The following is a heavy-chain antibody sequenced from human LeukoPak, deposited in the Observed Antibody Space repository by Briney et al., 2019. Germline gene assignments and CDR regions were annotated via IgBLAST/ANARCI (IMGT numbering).Heavy chain of an antibody. CDR2: IWYDGSNK. V-gene: IGHV3-33*01. CDR3: ARYYSNSLDY. CDR1: GFTFSSYA. J-gene: IGHJ4*02. Sequence: PGGSLRLSCAASGFTFSSYAMNWVRQAPGKGLEWVAVIWYDGSNKYCADSVKGRFTISRDNSKNMLYLQMSSLRAEDTAVYYCARYYSNSLDYWGQGTLVTVSS. D-gene: IGHD4-11*01.